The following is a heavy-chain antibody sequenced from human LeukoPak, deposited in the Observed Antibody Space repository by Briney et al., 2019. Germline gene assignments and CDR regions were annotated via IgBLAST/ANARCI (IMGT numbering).Heavy chain of an antibody. CDR3: ARGSRHIFDY. Sequence: SETLSLTCAVSGVSLTGYYWSWIRQSPGKGLEWIGEINHRGSTNYNPSLKSRVTISVDTSKNQFSLKLSSVTAADTAVYYCARGSRHIFDYWGQGTLVTVSS. V-gene: IGHV4-34*01. D-gene: IGHD2-21*01. J-gene: IGHJ4*02. CDR1: GVSLTGYY. CDR2: INHRGST.